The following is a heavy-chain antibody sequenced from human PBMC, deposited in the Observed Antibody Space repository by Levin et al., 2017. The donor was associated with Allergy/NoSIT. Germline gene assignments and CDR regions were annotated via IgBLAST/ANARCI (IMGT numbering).Heavy chain of an antibody. CDR2: INYSGNT. CDR3: ARDTGGWYFDR. CDR1: GSTTSLFY. V-gene: IGHV4-59*01. Sequence: ETLSLTCTVSGSTTSLFYWNWIRQTPGKGLQWIGYINYSGNTKYNPSLKSRVTISLDKSKNQFSLLLTSVTAADTAVYYCARDTGGWYFDRWGQGTLVTVSS. D-gene: IGHD3-16*01. J-gene: IGHJ5*02.